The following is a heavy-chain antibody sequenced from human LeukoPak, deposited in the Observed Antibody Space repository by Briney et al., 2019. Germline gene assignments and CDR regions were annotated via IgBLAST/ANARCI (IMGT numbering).Heavy chain of an antibody. CDR1: GFTFSSYS. D-gene: IGHD5-12*01. V-gene: IGHV3-21*01. Sequence: GGSLRLSCAASGFTFSSYSMNWVRQPPGKGLEWVSSISSSSSYIYYADSVKGRFTISRDNAKNSLYLQMNSLRAEDTVVYYCARGIVATISYYYYGMDVWGQGPTVTVSS. CDR2: ISSSSSYI. J-gene: IGHJ6*02. CDR3: ARGIVATISYYYYGMDV.